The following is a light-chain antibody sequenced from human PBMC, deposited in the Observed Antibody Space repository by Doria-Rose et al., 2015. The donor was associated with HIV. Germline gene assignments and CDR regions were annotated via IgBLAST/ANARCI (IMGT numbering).Light chain of an antibody. J-gene: IGLJ3*02. CDR1: SRAVGGSNF. CDR3: SSYTSSSTLRV. V-gene: IGLV2-14*03. CDR2: DVS. Sequence: SCTGTSRAVGGSNFVSWYQPHPVKAPKLMIYDVSNRPSGVSNRFSGSKSGVTASLTISGLQAEDEADYYCSSYTSSSTLRVFGGGTKLTVL.